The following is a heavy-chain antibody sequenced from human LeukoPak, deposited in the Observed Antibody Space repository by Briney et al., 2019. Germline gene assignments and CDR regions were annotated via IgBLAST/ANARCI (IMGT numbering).Heavy chain of an antibody. D-gene: IGHD2-2*01. V-gene: IGHV4-34*01. CDR2: INHTGYI. J-gene: IGHJ5*02. CDR1: GGSFSGYY. Sequence: PSETLSLTCAVYGGSFSGYYWSWIRQPPGKGLEWIGEINHTGYINYNPSLKSRVTISVDTSKKQFSLKLNSVTAVDTAVYYCARGNGYCSSTSCPHWFDPWGQGTLVTVSS. CDR3: ARGNGYCSSTSCPHWFDP.